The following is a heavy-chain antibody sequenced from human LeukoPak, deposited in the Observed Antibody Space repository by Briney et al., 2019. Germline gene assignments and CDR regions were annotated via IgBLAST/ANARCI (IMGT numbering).Heavy chain of an antibody. CDR2: IKGDGTEK. V-gene: IGHV3-7*01. J-gene: IGHJ4*02. CDR3: SRLSAMLRGPEAFYYFEY. CDR1: GFTFDDYA. Sequence: GGSLRLSCAASGFTFDDYAMSWVRQAPGRGLEWVANIKGDGTEKYYVDSVKGRFTISGDNAKNSLFLHMNNVRAEDTAVYYCSRLSAMLRGPEAFYYFEYWGQGALVTVSS. D-gene: IGHD3-10*01.